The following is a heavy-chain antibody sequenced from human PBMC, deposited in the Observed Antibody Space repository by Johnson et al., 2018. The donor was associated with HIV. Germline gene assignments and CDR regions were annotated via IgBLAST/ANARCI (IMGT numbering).Heavy chain of an antibody. CDR3: AKARRAYDSRGYYYAYDAFDL. V-gene: IGHV3-30-3*01. Sequence: QVQLVESGGGVVQPGRSLRLSCAASGFTFSSYAMHWVRQAPGKGLEWVAVISYDGSNKYYADSVKGRFTISRDNSKSTLFLQMNSLRAEDTAVYYCAKARRAYDSRGYYYAYDAFDLWGQGTMVTVSS. CDR2: ISYDGSNK. D-gene: IGHD3-22*01. CDR1: GFTFSSYA. J-gene: IGHJ3*01.